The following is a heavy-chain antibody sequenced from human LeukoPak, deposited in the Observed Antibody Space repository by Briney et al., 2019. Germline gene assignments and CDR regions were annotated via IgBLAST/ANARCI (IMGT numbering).Heavy chain of an antibody. Sequence: GGSLRLSCAASGFTFSSYSMNWVRQAPGKGLEWVSYISGSSTIYYADSVRGRFTISRDNAKNSLYLQMNSLRAEDTAVYYCARHYYDSSGSGHFQHWGQGTLVTVSS. V-gene: IGHV3-48*01. CDR3: ARHYYDSSGSGHFQH. J-gene: IGHJ1*01. CDR1: GFTFSSYS. CDR2: ISGSSTI. D-gene: IGHD3-22*01.